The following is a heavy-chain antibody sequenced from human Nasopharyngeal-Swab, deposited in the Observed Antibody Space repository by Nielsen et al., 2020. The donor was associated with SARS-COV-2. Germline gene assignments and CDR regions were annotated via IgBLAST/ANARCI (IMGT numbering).Heavy chain of an antibody. J-gene: IGHJ6*02. D-gene: IGHD2-15*01. V-gene: IGHV1-2*04. CDR1: GYTFTGYY. CDR3: ARDLVYSYYYYGMDD. CDR2: INPNSGGT. Sequence: ASVKVSCKASGYTFTGYYMHWVRQAPGQGLEWMGWINPNSGGTNYAQKFQGWVTMTRDTSISTAYMELSRLRSDDTAVYYCARDLVYSYYYYGMDDWGQGTTVTVSS.